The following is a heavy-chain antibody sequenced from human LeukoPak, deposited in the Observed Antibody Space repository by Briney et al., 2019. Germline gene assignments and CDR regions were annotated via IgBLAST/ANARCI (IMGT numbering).Heavy chain of an antibody. CDR3: ARDNSWELLLDY. Sequence: PGGSLRLSCAASGFTFSDYYMSWIRQAPGKGLEWVSYISSSGSTIYYADSVKGRFTISRDNAKNSLYLQTNSLRAEDTAVYYCARDNSWELLLDYWGQGTLVTVSS. CDR2: ISSSGSTI. CDR1: GFTFSDYY. V-gene: IGHV3-11*01. J-gene: IGHJ4*02. D-gene: IGHD1-26*01.